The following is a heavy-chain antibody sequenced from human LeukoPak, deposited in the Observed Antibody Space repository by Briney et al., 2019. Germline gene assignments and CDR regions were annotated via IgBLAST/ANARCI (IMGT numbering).Heavy chain of an antibody. Sequence: GGSLRLSCSASGFTFSNYAMRWVRQAPGKGLQYVSAITSSGGSTYYADSVKGRFTITRDSSKNTLFLQMSSLRPEDTAVYCCVKGGDIPSSSWFVSYFDYWGQGTLVTVSS. CDR1: GFTFSNYA. V-gene: IGHV3-64D*06. CDR2: ITSSGGST. D-gene: IGHD6-13*01. CDR3: VKGGDIPSSSWFVSYFDY. J-gene: IGHJ4*02.